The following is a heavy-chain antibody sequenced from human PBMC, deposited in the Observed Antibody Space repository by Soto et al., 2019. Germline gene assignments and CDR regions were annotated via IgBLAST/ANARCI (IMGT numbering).Heavy chain of an antibody. J-gene: IGHJ5*02. V-gene: IGHV5-10-1*01. CDR1: GYSFTRYW. CDR2: IDPSDSYI. Sequence: GESLKISCKGSGYSFTRYWISWVRQMPGKGLEWMGRIDPSDSYINYSPSFQGHDTISADKSISTAYLQWSSLKASDTAMYYCARLPLAAAYSDANTWGQGTLVTVSS. D-gene: IGHD6-13*01. CDR3: ARLPLAAAYSDANT.